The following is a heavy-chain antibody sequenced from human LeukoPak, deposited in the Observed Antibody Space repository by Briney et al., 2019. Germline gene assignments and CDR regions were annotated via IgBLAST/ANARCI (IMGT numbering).Heavy chain of an antibody. V-gene: IGHV3-15*01. D-gene: IGHD3-3*01. CDR2: IKSKTDGGTT. CDR1: GFTFSNAW. Sequence: GGSLRLSCAASGFTFSNAWMSWVRQAPGKGLEWVGRIKSKTDGGTTDYAAPVRSRFTISRDDSKNTLYLQMNSLKTEDTAVYYCTTYDFWSGYRNDGEFQHWGQGTLVTVSS. J-gene: IGHJ1*01. CDR3: TTYDFWSGYRNDGEFQH.